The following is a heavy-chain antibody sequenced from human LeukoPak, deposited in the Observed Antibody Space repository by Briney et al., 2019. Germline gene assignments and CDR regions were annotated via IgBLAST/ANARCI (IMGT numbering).Heavy chain of an antibody. V-gene: IGHV3-23*01. Sequence: GGSLRLSCAASGFTFSIYTMSWVRQAPGKGLEWVSAISGSGGSTSYADSVKGRFSISRDNSKNTLYLQMNSLRAEDTAVYYCAKGPGGDILPFDYWGQGTLVTVSS. CDR1: GFTFSIYT. CDR2: ISGSGGST. CDR3: AKGPGGDILPFDY. J-gene: IGHJ4*02. D-gene: IGHD3-9*01.